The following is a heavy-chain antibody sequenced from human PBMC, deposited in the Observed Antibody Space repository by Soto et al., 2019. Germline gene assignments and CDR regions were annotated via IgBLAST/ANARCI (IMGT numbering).Heavy chain of an antibody. V-gene: IGHV3-21*06. CDR2: ISSSSDYI. Sequence: EVHLVESGGGLVKPGGSLTLSCAASGFTFGSFTLNWVRQAPGKGLEWVSSISSSSDYIYYAESVKGRFTISRDNARSTLYLQMNSPRLQDTVVYFCARDGLTFGGDWGQGTLVAVSS. D-gene: IGHD3-16*01. CDR1: GFTFGSFT. J-gene: IGHJ4*02. CDR3: ARDGLTFGGD.